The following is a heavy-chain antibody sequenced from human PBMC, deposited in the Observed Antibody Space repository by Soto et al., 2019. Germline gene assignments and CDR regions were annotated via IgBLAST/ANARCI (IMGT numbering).Heavy chain of an antibody. J-gene: IGHJ6*02. CDR2: TYYRSKWYN. V-gene: IGHV6-1*01. Sequence: PSQTLSLTCAISGDSVSSNSAAWNWIRQSPSRGLEWLGRTYYRSKWYNDYAVSVKSRITINPDTSKNQFSLQLNSVTPEDTAVYYCARDLGSSWYKHYYYGMDVWGQGTTVTVSS. CDR3: ARDLGSSWYKHYYYGMDV. D-gene: IGHD6-13*01. CDR1: GDSVSSNSAA.